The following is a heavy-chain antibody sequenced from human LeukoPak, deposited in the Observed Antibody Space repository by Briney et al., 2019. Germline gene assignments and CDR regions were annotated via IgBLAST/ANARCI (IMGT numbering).Heavy chain of an antibody. D-gene: IGHD1-20*01. CDR2: IGSSSSYI. V-gene: IGHV3-21*01. Sequence: GGSLRLSCAASGFTFSSYSMNWVRQAPGKGLEWVSSIGSSSSYIYYADSVKGRFTISRDSAKNSLYLQMNSLRAEDTAVYYCARAGYNWNDEYYFDYWGQGTLVTVSS. J-gene: IGHJ4*02. CDR3: ARAGYNWNDEYYFDY. CDR1: GFTFSSYS.